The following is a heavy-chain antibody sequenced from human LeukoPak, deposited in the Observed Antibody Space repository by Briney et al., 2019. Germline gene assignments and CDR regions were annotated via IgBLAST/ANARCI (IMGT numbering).Heavy chain of an antibody. CDR2: INSNTGGT. CDR3: ARADPVAY. J-gene: IGHJ4*02. CDR1: GDTFTGSF. Sequence: ASVKVSCKASGDTFTGSFMHWVRQAPGQGLEWMGWINSNTGGTKFAQKFQGRVTMTRDTSISTVYMELSSLRSDDTAVYYCARADPVAYWGQGTQVTVSS. V-gene: IGHV1-2*02.